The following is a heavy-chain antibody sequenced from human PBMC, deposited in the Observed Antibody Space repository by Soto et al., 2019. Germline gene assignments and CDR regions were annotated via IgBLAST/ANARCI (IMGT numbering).Heavy chain of an antibody. D-gene: IGHD3-22*01. J-gene: IGHJ4*02. V-gene: IGHV3-30-3*01. CDR1: GFIFSGSI. CDR2: ISYYGNNK. CDR3: ARPSYFNSSGYFAY. Sequence: PGGSLRLSWAASGFIFSGSIMYWVRQAPGKGLDWVATISYYGNNKDYADSVKGRFTISRDNSKNTLFLQMNSLKVEDTAMYYCARPSYFNSSGYFAYWGQGTLVTVSS.